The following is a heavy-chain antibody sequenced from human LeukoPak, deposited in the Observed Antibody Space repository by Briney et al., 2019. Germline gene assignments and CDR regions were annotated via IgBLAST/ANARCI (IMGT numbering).Heavy chain of an antibody. CDR3: ARDLGRVDY. D-gene: IGHD1-26*01. V-gene: IGHV3-23*01. J-gene: IGHJ4*02. Sequence: GGSLRLSCAASGFTFSSYAMSWVRQAPGKGLEWVSAISGSGGSTYYADSVKGRFTISRDNAKNSLYLQMNSLRAEDTAVYYCARDLGRVDYWGQGTLVTVSS. CDR1: GFTFSSYA. CDR2: ISGSGGST.